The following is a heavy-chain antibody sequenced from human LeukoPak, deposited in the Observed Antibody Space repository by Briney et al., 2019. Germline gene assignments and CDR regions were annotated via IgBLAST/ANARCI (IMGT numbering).Heavy chain of an antibody. Sequence: PGGSLRLSCAASGFTFSSYSMNWVRQAPGKGLEWVSSISSSSSYIYYADSVKGRFTISRDNPKNSLYLQMNSLRAEDTAVYYCARADGYNHAFDIWGQGTMVTVSS. CDR3: ARADGYNHAFDI. D-gene: IGHD5-24*01. CDR2: ISSSSSYI. J-gene: IGHJ3*02. V-gene: IGHV3-21*01. CDR1: GFTFSSYS.